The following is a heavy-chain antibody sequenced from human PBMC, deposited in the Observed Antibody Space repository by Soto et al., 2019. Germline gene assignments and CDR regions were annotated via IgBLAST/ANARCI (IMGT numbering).Heavy chain of an antibody. V-gene: IGHV3-9*01. J-gene: IGHJ6*02. CDR3: AKSMGGTANGMDV. CDR1: GFRFADYG. Sequence: GGSLRLSCSASGFRFADYGMHWVRQVPGKGLEWVSGISYYSGSIGYADSVKGRFTISRDNAKNSLYLQMNSLRAEDTALYYCAKSMGGTANGMDVWGQGTTVTVSS. CDR2: ISYYSGSI. D-gene: IGHD2-15*01.